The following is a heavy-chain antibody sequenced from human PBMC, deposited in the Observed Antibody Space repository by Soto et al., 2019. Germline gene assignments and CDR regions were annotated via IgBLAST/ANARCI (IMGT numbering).Heavy chain of an antibody. CDR1: GFTFSDYY. CDR3: ASGEIYGDFKY. D-gene: IGHD4-17*01. V-gene: IGHV3-11*06. J-gene: IGHJ4*02. Sequence: GGSLRLSCAASGFTFSDYYLSWIRQAPGKGLEWVSYISSSSSYTKYAASVKGRFTISRDNAKNSLYLQMNSLRAEDTAVYYCASGEIYGDFKYWGRGTLVTVAS. CDR2: ISSSSSYT.